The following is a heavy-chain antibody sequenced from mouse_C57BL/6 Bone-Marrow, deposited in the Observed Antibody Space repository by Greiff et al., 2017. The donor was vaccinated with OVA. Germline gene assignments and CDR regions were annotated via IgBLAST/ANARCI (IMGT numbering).Heavy chain of an antibody. Sequence: QVQLQQPGAELVKPGASVKLSCKASGYTFTSYWMQWVKQRPGQGLEWIGEIDPSDSYTNYNHKFKGKATLTVDTSSSTAYMQLSSLTSEDSAVYYCARGGAYYSNFYYYAMDYWGQGTSVTVSS. V-gene: IGHV1-50*01. CDR1: GYTFTSYW. D-gene: IGHD2-5*01. CDR2: IDPSDSYT. J-gene: IGHJ4*01. CDR3: ARGGAYYSNFYYYAMDY.